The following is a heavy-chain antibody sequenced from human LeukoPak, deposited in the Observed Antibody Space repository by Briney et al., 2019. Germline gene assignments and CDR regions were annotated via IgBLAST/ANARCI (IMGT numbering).Heavy chain of an antibody. CDR1: GGSISSSSYY. D-gene: IGHD2-15*01. Sequence: PSETLSLTCTVSGGSISSSSYYWGWIRQPPGKGLEWIGSIYYSGSTYYNPSLKSRVTISVDTSKNQFSLKLSSVTAADTAVYYCARVGYCSGGSCSGKEYYFDYWGQGTLVTVSS. J-gene: IGHJ4*02. CDR2: IYYSGST. CDR3: ARVGYCSGGSCSGKEYYFDY. V-gene: IGHV4-39*01.